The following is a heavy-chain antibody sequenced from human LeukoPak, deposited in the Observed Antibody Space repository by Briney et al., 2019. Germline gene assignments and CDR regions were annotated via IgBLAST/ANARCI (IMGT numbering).Heavy chain of an antibody. V-gene: IGHV4-61*08. CDR1: GGSISSGDYY. D-gene: IGHD6-13*01. Sequence: PSQTLSLTCTVSGGSISSGDYYWSWIRQPPGKGLEWIGYIYYSGSTNYNPSLKSRVTISVDTSKNQFSLKLSSVTAADTAVYYCARLITTAGRGYWGQGTLVTVSS. J-gene: IGHJ4*02. CDR2: IYYSGST. CDR3: ARLITTAGRGY.